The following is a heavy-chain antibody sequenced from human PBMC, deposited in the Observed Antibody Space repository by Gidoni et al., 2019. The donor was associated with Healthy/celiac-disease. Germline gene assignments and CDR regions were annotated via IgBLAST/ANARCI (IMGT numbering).Heavy chain of an antibody. J-gene: IGHJ3*02. CDR3: ARDQGIVATPEDDAFDI. CDR2: IISSGSTI. D-gene: IGHD5-12*01. CDR1: GFTFSSYE. V-gene: IGHV3-48*03. Sequence: EVQLVESGGGLVQPGGSLRLSCAASGFTFSSYEMNWVRQAPGKGLEVVSDIISSGSTIYYADSVKGRFTISRDNAKNSLYLQMNSRRAEDTAVYYCARDQGIVATPEDDAFDIWGQGTMVTVSS.